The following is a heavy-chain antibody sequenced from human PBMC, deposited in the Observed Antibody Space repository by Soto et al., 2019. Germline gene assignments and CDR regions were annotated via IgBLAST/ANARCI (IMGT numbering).Heavy chain of an antibody. V-gene: IGHV3-11*01. CDR3: AKEPTGFDAFDI. Sequence: PGGSLRLSCAASGFTFSDYYMSWIRQAPGKGLEWVSYITSSGSTIYYADSVRGRFTISRDNARSSLYLQMNSLRAEDTAIYYCAKEPTGFDAFDIWGQGTMVTV. CDR1: GFTFSDYY. CDR2: ITSSGSTI. J-gene: IGHJ3*02. D-gene: IGHD4-17*01.